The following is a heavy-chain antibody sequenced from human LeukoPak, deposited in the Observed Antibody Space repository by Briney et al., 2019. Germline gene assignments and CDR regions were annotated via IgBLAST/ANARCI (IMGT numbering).Heavy chain of an antibody. J-gene: IGHJ3*02. V-gene: IGHV3-23*01. CDR2: ISGSGGST. D-gene: IGHD3-22*01. CDR3: AKTMIVGCAFDI. Sequence: PGGSLRLSCAAPGFTLRYYTMTWVRQAPGKGLEWVSGISGSGGSTYYGDSVKGRFTISRDNSKNTLYLQMNSLRAEDTAVYYCAKTMIVGCAFDIWGQGTMVTVSS. CDR1: GFTLRYYT.